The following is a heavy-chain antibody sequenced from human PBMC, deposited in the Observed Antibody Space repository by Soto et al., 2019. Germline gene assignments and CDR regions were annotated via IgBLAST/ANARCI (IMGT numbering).Heavy chain of an antibody. CDR1: GGTFSSYA. CDR3: ASPGGSYYGGVVF. J-gene: IGHJ4*02. Sequence: QVQLVQSGAEVKKPGSSVKVSCEASGGTFSSYAISWVRQAPGQGLEWMGGIIPIFGTADYAQKFQGRVTXTXDXSTSTAYMELNSLRSEDTAVYYCASPGGSYYGGVVFWGQGTVVTVSS. V-gene: IGHV1-69*05. CDR2: IIPIFGTA. D-gene: IGHD1-26*01.